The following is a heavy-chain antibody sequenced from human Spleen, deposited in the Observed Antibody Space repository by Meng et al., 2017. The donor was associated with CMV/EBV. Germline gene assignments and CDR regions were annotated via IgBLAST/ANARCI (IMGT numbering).Heavy chain of an antibody. V-gene: IGHV1-2*02. CDR2: INPNSGGT. CDR1: GYTFTGYY. Sequence: ASVKVSCKASGYTFTGYYMHWVRQAPGQGLEWMGWINPNSGGTNYAQKFQGRVTMTRDTSISTAYMELSRLRSEDTAVYYCARGLVVVPAARGVVYGMDVWGQGTTVTVSS. J-gene: IGHJ6*02. D-gene: IGHD2-2*01. CDR3: ARGLVVVPAARGVVYGMDV.